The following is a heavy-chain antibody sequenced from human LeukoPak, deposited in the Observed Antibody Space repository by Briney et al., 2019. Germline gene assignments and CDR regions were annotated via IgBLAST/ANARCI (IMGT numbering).Heavy chain of an antibody. CDR1: GYTFTSYG. Sequence: ASVKVSCKASGYTFTSYGISWVRQAPGQGLEWMEWISAYNGNTNYAQKLQGRVTMTTDTSTSTAYMELRSLRSDDTAVYYCARWDSSSWYPYFDYWGQGTLVTVSS. J-gene: IGHJ4*02. V-gene: IGHV1-18*01. CDR3: ARWDSSSWYPYFDY. D-gene: IGHD6-13*01. CDR2: ISAYNGNT.